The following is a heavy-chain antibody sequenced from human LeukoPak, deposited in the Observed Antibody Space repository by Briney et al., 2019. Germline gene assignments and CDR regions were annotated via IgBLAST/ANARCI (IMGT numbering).Heavy chain of an antibody. CDR1: GGSISIYY. D-gene: IGHD3-9*01. Sequence: SETLSLTCTVSGGSISIYYWTWIRQIPGKGLGWIGYIYYTGTTNFNPLFESRATISVDTSKNQFSLKLTSVTAADTAVYFCARGEDFERYYLAYWGQGTLVTVSS. CDR2: IYYTGTT. J-gene: IGHJ4*02. CDR3: ARGEDFERYYLAY. V-gene: IGHV4-59*01.